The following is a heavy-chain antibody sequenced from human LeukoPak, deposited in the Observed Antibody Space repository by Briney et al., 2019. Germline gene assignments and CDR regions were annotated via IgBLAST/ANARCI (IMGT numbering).Heavy chain of an antibody. Sequence: GGSLRLSCAASGFTFSDYYMSWIRQAPGKGLEWVANIKQDGSEKYYVDSVKGRFTISRDNAKNSLYLQMNSLRAEDTAVYYCARALPIFGVVIIGGFDYWGQGTLVTVSS. CDR2: IKQDGSEK. D-gene: IGHD3-3*01. V-gene: IGHV3-7*01. J-gene: IGHJ4*02. CDR3: ARALPIFGVVIIGGFDY. CDR1: GFTFSDYY.